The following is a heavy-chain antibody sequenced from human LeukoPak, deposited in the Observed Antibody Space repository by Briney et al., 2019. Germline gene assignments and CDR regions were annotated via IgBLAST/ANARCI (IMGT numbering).Heavy chain of an antibody. CDR2: IHHDGIT. CDR3: ARVHYYDASDYSTSNWFDP. CDR1: GYSISSGYF. J-gene: IGHJ5*02. V-gene: IGHV4-38-2*02. Sequence: NPSQTLSLNCSISGYSISSGYFWGWIRQPPGKGLEWIGNIHHDGITYYNPSLKSRVTISLDPSKNQFSLKLTSLAAADTALYHCARVHYYDASDYSTSNWFDPWGQGTLVTVSS. D-gene: IGHD3-22*01.